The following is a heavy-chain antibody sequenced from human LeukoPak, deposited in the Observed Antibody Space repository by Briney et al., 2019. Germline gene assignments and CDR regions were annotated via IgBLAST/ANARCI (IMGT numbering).Heavy chain of an antibody. V-gene: IGHV3-11*04. CDR3: AREYPYYGSGTFDS. CDR1: GFTFSDYY. CDR2: MSRGGDSI. J-gene: IGHJ4*02. Sequence: GGSLRLSCAASGFTFSDYYMSWIRQAPGKGLEWLSYMSRGGDSIYYADSVKGRFTISRDNVKNALYLQMNSLRADDTAVYYCAREYPYYGSGTFDSWGQGTLVTVSS. D-gene: IGHD3-10*01.